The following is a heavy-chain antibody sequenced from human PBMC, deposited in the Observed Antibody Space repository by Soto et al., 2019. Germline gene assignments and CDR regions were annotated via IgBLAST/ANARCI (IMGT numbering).Heavy chain of an antibody. CDR2: IIPIFGTA. J-gene: IGHJ6*02. Sequence: ASVKVSCKASGGTFSSYAISWVRQAPGQGLGWMGGIIPIFGTANYAQKFQGRVTITADESTSTAYMELSSLRSEDTAVYYCARRTSSSTSHYYYYYGMDVWGQGTTVTVSS. D-gene: IGHD1-26*01. V-gene: IGHV1-69*13. CDR1: GGTFSSYA. CDR3: ARRTSSSTSHYYYYYGMDV.